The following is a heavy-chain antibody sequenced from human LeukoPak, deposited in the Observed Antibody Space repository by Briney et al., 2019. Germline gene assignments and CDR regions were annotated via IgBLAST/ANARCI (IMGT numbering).Heavy chain of an antibody. Sequence: SETLSLTCTVSGGSISSSSYYWGWIRQPPGKGLEWIGSIYYSGSTYYNPSLKSRVTISVDTSKNQFSLKLSSVTAADTAVYYCARVEEARIAAAGTVDYWGQGTLVTVSS. V-gene: IGHV4-39*01. J-gene: IGHJ4*02. D-gene: IGHD6-13*01. CDR3: ARVEEARIAAAGTVDY. CDR2: IYYSGST. CDR1: GGSISSSSYY.